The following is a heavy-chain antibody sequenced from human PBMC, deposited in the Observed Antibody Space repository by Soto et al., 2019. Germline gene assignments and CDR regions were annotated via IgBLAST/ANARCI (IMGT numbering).Heavy chain of an antibody. CDR1: GDSINSDKYY. J-gene: IGHJ4*02. Sequence: QLQESGPGLVKPSETLSLTCSVSGDSINSDKYYWGWIRQPPGKGLEWIGSIYYRGNTYYNPSLPTRVTISLAKSKSQFSLRLNPVTAADSAVYFCARLEGLATISYYFDVWGQGAQVTVSS. CDR3: ARLEGLATISYYFDV. CDR2: IYYRGNT. D-gene: IGHD3-9*01. V-gene: IGHV4-39*01.